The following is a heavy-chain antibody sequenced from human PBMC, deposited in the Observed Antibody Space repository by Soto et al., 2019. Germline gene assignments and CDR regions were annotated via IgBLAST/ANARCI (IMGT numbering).Heavy chain of an antibody. CDR3: ARVVMTTVPASFYDGLDV. J-gene: IGHJ6*02. D-gene: IGHD4-4*01. CDR2: IIPLIGTA. CDR1: GGTFSTYG. V-gene: IGHV1-69*18. Sequence: QVQLVQSGAEVRKPGYSVTVSCKASGGTFSTYGITWVRQAPGQGLEWMGNIIPLIGTANYAQRCRGRVTITADESTTTAYMELTSLRSEDTAVYYCARVVMTTVPASFYDGLDVWGQGTTVTVSS.